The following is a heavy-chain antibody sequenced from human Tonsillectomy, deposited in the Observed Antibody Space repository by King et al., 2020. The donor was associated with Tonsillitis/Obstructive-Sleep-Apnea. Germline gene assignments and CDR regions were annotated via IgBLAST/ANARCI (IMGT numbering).Heavy chain of an antibody. Sequence: VQLVESGGGLVQPGGSLRLACVVSGFSFSSYEMNWVRQAPGKGLEWVSYNSRSATTIYYADSVKGRFTTSRDNAKNSLYLQMNSLRAEDTGVYYCARGSRFYDFWTGSMNFDYWGQGILVTVS. D-gene: IGHD3-3*01. CDR3: ARGSRFYDFWTGSMNFDY. J-gene: IGHJ4*02. CDR1: GFSFSSYE. CDR2: NSRSATTI. V-gene: IGHV3-48*03.